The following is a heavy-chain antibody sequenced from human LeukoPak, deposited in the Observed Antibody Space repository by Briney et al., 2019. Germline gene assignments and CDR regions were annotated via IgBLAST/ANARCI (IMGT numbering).Heavy chain of an antibody. V-gene: IGHV4-39*07. J-gene: IGHJ6*02. D-gene: IGHD6-13*01. CDR2: IYYSGST. CDR3: ARGCSTRASSWYYYHGMDV. CDR1: GGSISSSSYY. Sequence: SQTLSLTCTVSGGSISSSSYYWGWIRQPPGKGLEWIGSIYYSGSTYYNPSLKSRVTISVDTSKNQFSLKLSSVTAADTAVYYCARGCSTRASSWYYYHGMDVWGQGTTVTVSS.